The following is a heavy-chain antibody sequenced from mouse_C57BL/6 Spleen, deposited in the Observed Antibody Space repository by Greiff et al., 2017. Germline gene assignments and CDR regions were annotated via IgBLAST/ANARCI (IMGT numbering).Heavy chain of an antibody. J-gene: IGHJ4*01. D-gene: IGHD1-1*01. Sequence: QVQLQQPGAVLVMPGASVKLSCKASGYTFTSYWMHWVKQRPGQGLEWIGEIDPSDSYTNYNQKFKGKSTLTVDKSSSTAYMQLSSLTSEDSAVYNCAKGDDGSRYSMDGGSEGPS. V-gene: IGHV1-69*01. CDR3: AKGDDGSRYSMDG. CDR2: IDPSDSYT. CDR1: GYTFTSYW.